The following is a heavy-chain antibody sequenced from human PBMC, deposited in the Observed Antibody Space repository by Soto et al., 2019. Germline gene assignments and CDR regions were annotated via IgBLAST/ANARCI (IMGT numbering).Heavy chain of an antibody. V-gene: IGHV3-21*01. Sequence: GGSLRLSCAASGFTFSSYSMNWVRQAPGKGLEWVSSISSSSYIYYADSVKGRFTISRDNAKNSLYLQMNSLRAEDTAVYYCASDNGQRPPPSFKYDSSGWVVWAQGTLATVSS. CDR3: ASDNGQRPPPSFKYDSSGWVV. D-gene: IGHD3-22*01. J-gene: IGHJ4*02. CDR2: ISSSSYI. CDR1: GFTFSSYS.